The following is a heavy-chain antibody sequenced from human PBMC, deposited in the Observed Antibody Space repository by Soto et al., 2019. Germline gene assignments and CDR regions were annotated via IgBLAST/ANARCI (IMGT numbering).Heavy chain of an antibody. V-gene: IGHV3-33*01. Sequence: QVQLMESGGGMVQPGTSLRLSCAASGFTFWSFGIHWVRQAPGKGMEWVAAIWADGGKEYYTGSVKGRFTISRDNSRNTVYLQMNSLRAEDTAVYYCARVSGSGTAGLGFDYWGQGTLVIVSA. CDR2: IWADGGKE. J-gene: IGHJ4*02. CDR1: GFTFWSFG. D-gene: IGHD3-10*01. CDR3: ARVSGSGTAGLGFDY.